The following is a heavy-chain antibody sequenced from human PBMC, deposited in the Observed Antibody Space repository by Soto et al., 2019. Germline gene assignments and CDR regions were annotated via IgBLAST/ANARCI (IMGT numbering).Heavy chain of an antibody. CDR1: GFTFSSYA. CDR3: AKDWGYSSNDY. J-gene: IGHJ4*02. Sequence: GSLRLSCAASGFTFSSYAMRWVRQAPGKGLEWVSAISGSGGSTYYADSVKGRFTISRDNSKNTVYLQMNSLRAEDTAVYYCAKDWGYSSNDYWGQGTLVTVSS. D-gene: IGHD3-16*01. CDR2: ISGSGGST. V-gene: IGHV3-23*01.